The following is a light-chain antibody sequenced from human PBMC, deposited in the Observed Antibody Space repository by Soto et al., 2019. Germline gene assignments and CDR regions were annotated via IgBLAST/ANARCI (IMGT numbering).Light chain of an antibody. CDR2: GAS. CDR3: QQYNNWPPGP. CDR1: QSVSSN. V-gene: IGKV3-15*01. Sequence: EIVMTQSPATLSVSPGERATLSCRASQSVSSNLAWYQQKPGQAPRLLIYGASTRATGIPARFSGSGSGTEFTLTISSLQSEEFAVYYCQQYNNWPPGPFGQGTKVDIK. J-gene: IGKJ1*01.